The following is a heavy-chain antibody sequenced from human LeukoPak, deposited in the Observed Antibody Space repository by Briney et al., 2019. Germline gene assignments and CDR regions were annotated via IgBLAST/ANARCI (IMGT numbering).Heavy chain of an antibody. CDR1: GGSISSYY. J-gene: IGHJ5*02. CDR2: IYYSGST. V-gene: IGHV4-59*01. CDR3: ARAGRDGFYNWFAP. Sequence: SETLSLTCTVSGGSISSYYWSWIRQPPGKGLEWIGYIYYSGSTNYNPSLKSRVTISVDTSKNQFSLKLSSVTAADTAVYYCARAGRDGFYNWFAPWGQGTLVTVSS. D-gene: IGHD5-24*01.